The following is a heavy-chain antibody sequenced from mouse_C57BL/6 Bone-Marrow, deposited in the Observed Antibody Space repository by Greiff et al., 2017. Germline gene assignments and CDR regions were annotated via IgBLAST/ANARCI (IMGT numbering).Heavy chain of an antibody. V-gene: IGHV1-82*01. CDR2: IYPGGGDT. Sequence: QVQLQQSGPELVKPGASVKISCKASGYAFSSSWMNWVKQRPGKGLEWIGRIYPGGGDTNYNGKLKGKATLTADNSSSTAYMQLSSLTSEDAAVYFCARNSRFAYWGQGTLVTVSA. D-gene: IGHD6-1*01. CDR3: ARNSRFAY. J-gene: IGHJ3*01. CDR1: GYAFSSSW.